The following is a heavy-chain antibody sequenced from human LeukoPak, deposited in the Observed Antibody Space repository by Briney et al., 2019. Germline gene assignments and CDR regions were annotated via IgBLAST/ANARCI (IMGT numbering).Heavy chain of an antibody. CDR2: IYYSGST. CDR1: GGSISSSSYY. D-gene: IGHD3-10*01. Sequence: SETLSLTCTVSGGSISSSSYYWGWIRQPPGKGLEWIGSIYYSGSTYYNPSLKSRVTISVDTSKNQFSLKLSSVTAADTAVYYCAREGYGSGFDPWGQGTLVTVSS. CDR3: AREGYGSGFDP. J-gene: IGHJ5*02. V-gene: IGHV4-39*02.